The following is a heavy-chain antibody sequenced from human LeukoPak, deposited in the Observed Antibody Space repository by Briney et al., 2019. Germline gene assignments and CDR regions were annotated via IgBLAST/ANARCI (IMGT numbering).Heavy chain of an antibody. V-gene: IGHV1-69*02. CDR3: ARAKTDRYSSSSWSWFDP. CDR1: GGTFSSYT. D-gene: IGHD6-6*01. J-gene: IGHJ5*02. CDR2: IIPILGIA. Sequence: SVKVSCKASGGTFSSYTISWVRQAPGQGLEWMGRIIPILGIANYAQKFQGRVTITAEKSTSTAYMELSSLRSEDTAVYYCARAKTDRYSSSSWSWFDPWGQGTLVTVSS.